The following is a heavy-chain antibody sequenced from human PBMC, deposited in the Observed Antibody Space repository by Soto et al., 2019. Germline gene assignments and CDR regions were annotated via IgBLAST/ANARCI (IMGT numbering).Heavy chain of an antibody. Sequence: XGSLRLSFAASGFSFVSYAMSWVRQAPGKGLEWGSAIRGSGGSTYYADSVKGRFTISRDNSKNTLYLQMNSLRAEDTAVYYCAKASDVGRPPGRMDVSGKGTTVTVSS. CDR1: GFSFVSYA. V-gene: IGHV3-23*01. CDR2: IRGSGGST. CDR3: AKASDVGRPPGRMDV. J-gene: IGHJ6*04. D-gene: IGHD1-26*01.